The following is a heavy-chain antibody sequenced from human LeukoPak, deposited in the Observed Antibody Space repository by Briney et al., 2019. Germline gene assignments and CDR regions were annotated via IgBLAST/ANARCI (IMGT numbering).Heavy chain of an antibody. CDR1: GFTFTTYS. J-gene: IGHJ4*02. Sequence: GGSLRLSCEASGFTFTTYSMTWVRQAPGKGLEWVSIISSGSSTIFSADALKGRFTISRDDAKNLLYLDMNSLRAEDTAVYYCARGHTAVTRHFDFWGQGTLVTVSS. CDR2: ISSGSSTI. CDR3: ARGHTAVTRHFDF. V-gene: IGHV3-21*01. D-gene: IGHD4-17*01.